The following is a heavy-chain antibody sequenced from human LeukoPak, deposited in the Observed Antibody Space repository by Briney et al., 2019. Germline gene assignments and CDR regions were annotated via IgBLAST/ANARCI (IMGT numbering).Heavy chain of an antibody. J-gene: IGHJ4*02. CDR3: ARSPPSGYYDSSGYYLAY. D-gene: IGHD3-22*01. Sequence: ASVKVSCKASGYTFTSYYMHWVRQAPGQGLEWMGIINPSGGSTSYSQKFQGRVTMTRDTSTSTVYMELSSLRSEATPVYYRARSPPSGYYDSSGYYLAYWGQGTLVTVSS. CDR2: INPSGGST. V-gene: IGHV1-46*01. CDR1: GYTFTSYY.